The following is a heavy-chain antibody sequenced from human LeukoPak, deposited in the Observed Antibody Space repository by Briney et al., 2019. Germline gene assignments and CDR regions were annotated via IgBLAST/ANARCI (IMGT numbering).Heavy chain of an antibody. V-gene: IGHV1-18*01. D-gene: IGHD3-22*01. CDR2: ISAYNGNT. J-gene: IGHJ4*02. Sequence: ASVKVSCKASGYTFTSYGISWVRQAPGQGLEWMGWISAYNGNTNYAQKLQGRVTMTTDTSTSTAYMELRSLRSDDTAVYYCARDAPDYYDSSGYYTYYLDYWGQGTLVTVSS. CDR1: GYTFTSYG. CDR3: ARDAPDYYDSSGYYTYYLDY.